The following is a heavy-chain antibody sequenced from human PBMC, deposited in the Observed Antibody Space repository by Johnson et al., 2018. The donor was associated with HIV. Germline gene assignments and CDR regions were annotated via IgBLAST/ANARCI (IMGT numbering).Heavy chain of an antibody. CDR1: GFSFSSYG. D-gene: IGHD1-26*01. CDR2: ISGSGGRT. V-gene: IGHV3-23*04. J-gene: IGHJ3*02. Sequence: VQLVESGGRLVQPGGSLRLSCAASGFSFSSYGMNWVRQAPGKGLEWVSGISGSGGRTYYADSVKGRFTISRDNSKDTLYLRMNSLRAEDTAVYYCTKGKIGGGSYSAPDAFDMWGQGTMVTVAS. CDR3: TKGKIGGGSYSAPDAFDM.